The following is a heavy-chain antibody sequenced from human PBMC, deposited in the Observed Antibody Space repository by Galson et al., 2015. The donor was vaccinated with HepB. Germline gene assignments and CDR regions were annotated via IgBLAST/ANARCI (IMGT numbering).Heavy chain of an antibody. Sequence: SLRLSCAASGFSFTTYNMHWVRQGPVKGLEWLAIISGDGKTTFYADSVRGRFTISRDNSKNTLFLQMHSLRSEDTAVYYCARDFNWNYDYWGQGTLVTVSS. CDR1: GFSFTTYN. V-gene: IGHV3-30*04. CDR2: ISGDGKTT. D-gene: IGHD1-1*01. J-gene: IGHJ4*02. CDR3: ARDFNWNYDY.